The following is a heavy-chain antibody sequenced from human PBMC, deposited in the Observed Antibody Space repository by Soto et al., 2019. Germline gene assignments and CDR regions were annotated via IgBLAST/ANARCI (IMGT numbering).Heavy chain of an antibody. J-gene: IGHJ4*02. CDR3: ARFRGESYYNF. CDR2: ISISGTTI. V-gene: IGHV3-11*01. D-gene: IGHD3-10*01. CDR1: GFTLSDYY. Sequence: QVQLVESGGGLVKPGGSLRLSCAASGFTLSDYYMTWIRQAPGKGLEWVSDISISGTTIHYADSVRGRFTISRDNAKNSLWLQMNTLRAVDSAVYYCARFRGESYYNFWGQGTLVTVSS.